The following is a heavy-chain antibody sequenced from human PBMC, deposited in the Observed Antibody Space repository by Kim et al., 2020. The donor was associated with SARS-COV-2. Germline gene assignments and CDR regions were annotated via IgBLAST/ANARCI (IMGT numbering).Heavy chain of an antibody. J-gene: IGHJ5*02. Sequence: SVKGQITISRGNDKNALYLQMSSLRAEDTAVYYCARDLLGLYTSGAWFDPWGQGTLVTVSS. D-gene: IGHD6-19*01. V-gene: IGHV3-74*01. CDR3: ARDLLGLYTSGAWFDP.